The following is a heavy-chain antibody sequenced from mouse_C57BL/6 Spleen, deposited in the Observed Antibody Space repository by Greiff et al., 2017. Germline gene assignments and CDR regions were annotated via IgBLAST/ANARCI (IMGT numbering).Heavy chain of an antibody. CDR3: ARSSSYWYFDV. D-gene: IGHD1-1*01. CDR1: GYTFTSYG. Sequence: QVQLQQSGAELARPGASVKLSCKASGYTFTSYGISWVKQRTGQGLEWIGEIYPRSGNTYYNEKFKGKATLTADKSSSTAYMELRSLTSEDSAVXFCARSSSYWYFDVWGTGTTVTVSS. V-gene: IGHV1-81*01. J-gene: IGHJ1*03. CDR2: IYPRSGNT.